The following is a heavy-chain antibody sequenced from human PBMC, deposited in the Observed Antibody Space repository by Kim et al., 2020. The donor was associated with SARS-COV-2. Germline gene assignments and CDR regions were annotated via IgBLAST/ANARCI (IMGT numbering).Heavy chain of an antibody. CDR3: ARHQYSSSWYDYYYYGMDV. CDR1: GGSISSSSYY. CDR2: IYYSGST. Sequence: SETLSLTCTVSGGSISSSSYYWGWIRQPPGKGLEWIGSIYYSGSTYYNPSLKSRVTISVDTSKNQFSLKLSSVIAADTAVYYCARHQYSSSWYDYYYYGMDVWGQGTTVTVSS. D-gene: IGHD6-13*01. V-gene: IGHV4-39*01. J-gene: IGHJ6*02.